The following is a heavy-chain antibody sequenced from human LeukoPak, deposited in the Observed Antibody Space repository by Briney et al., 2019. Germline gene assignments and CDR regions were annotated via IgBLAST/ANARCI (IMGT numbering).Heavy chain of an antibody. CDR3: ASRDYGDYDFDY. D-gene: IGHD4-17*01. CDR2: IYYSGST. CDR1: GGSISSSSYY. J-gene: IGHJ4*02. Sequence: PSETLSLTCTVSGGSISSSSYYWGWIRQPPGKGLEWIGSIYYSGSTYYNPSLKSRVTIPVDTSKNQFSLKLSSVTAADTAVYYCASRDYGDYDFDYWGQGTLVTVSS. V-gene: IGHV4-39*01.